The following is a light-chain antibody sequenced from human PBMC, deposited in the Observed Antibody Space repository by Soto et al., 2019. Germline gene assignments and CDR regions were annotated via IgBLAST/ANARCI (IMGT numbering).Light chain of an antibody. CDR1: QGISNY. Sequence: DIQMTQSPSSLSASVGDRVTITCRASQGISNYLAWYQQKPGKVPNLLIYAASTLQSGVQSRFSGIGSGTDCTLSISSLQHEDVATYCCQKYNSAWDISCGPGTKVDIK. J-gene: IGKJ3*01. V-gene: IGKV1-27*01. CDR3: QKYNSAWDIS. CDR2: AAS.